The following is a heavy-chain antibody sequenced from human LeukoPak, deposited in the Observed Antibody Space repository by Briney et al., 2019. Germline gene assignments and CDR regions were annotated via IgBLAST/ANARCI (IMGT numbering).Heavy chain of an antibody. CDR2: IIPIFGTA. D-gene: IGHD3-22*01. CDR1: GGTFSSYA. V-gene: IGHV1-69*01. J-gene: IGHJ3*02. CDR3: ARGRFATYYYDSSGYNHGSDAFDI. Sequence: SVKVSCKASGGTFSSYAISWVRQAPGQGLEWMGGIIPIFGTANYAQKFQGRVTITADESTSTAYMELSSLRSEDTAVYYCARGRFATYYYDSSGYNHGSDAFDIWGQGTMVTVSS.